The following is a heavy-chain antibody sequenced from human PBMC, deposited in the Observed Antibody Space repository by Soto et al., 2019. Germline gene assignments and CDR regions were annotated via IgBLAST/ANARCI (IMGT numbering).Heavy chain of an antibody. CDR1: GFTFSSYA. CDR3: AKFGGQTNYYGSGSYLYYFDY. V-gene: IGHV3-23*01. J-gene: IGHJ4*02. Sequence: SGGSLRLSCAASGFTFSSYAMSWVRLAPGKGLEWVSAISGSGGSTYYADSVKGRFTISRDNSKNTLYLQMNSLRAEDTAVYYCAKFGGQTNYYGSGSYLYYFDYWGQGTLVTVSS. D-gene: IGHD3-10*01. CDR2: ISGSGGST.